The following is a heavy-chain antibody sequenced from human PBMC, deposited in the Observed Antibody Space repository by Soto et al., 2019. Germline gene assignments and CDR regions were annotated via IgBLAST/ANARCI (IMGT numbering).Heavy chain of an antibody. CDR1: GYSISSSNW. CDR3: ARTGDIGWGNYGSGVAENKYYYYYMDV. V-gene: IGHV4-28*01. J-gene: IGHJ6*03. CDR2: IYYSGST. Sequence: PSETLSLTCAVSGYSISSSNWWGWIRQPPGKGLEWIGYIYYSGSTYYNPSLKSRVTMSVDTSKNQFSLKLSSVTAVDTAVYYCARTGDIGWGNYGSGVAENKYYYYYMDVWGNGTTVTVSS. D-gene: IGHD3-10*01.